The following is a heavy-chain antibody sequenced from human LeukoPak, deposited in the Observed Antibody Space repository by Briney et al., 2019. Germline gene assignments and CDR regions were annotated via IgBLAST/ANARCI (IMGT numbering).Heavy chain of an antibody. CDR1: GFTFSSYA. CDR2: ISYDGGNK. CDR3: ARSPPDLLWFGELY. D-gene: IGHD3-10*01. Sequence: GGSLRLSCAASGFTFSSYAMSWVRQAPGKGLEWVAVISYDGGNKYYADSVKGRFTISRDNSKNTLYLQMNSLRAEDTAVYYCARSPPDLLWFGELYWGQGTLVTVSS. V-gene: IGHV3-30-3*01. J-gene: IGHJ4*02.